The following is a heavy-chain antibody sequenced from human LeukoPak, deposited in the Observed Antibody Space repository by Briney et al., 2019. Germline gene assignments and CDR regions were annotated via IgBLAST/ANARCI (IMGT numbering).Heavy chain of an antibody. CDR3: ATSRLRGYYYYYYMDV. Sequence: PGGSLRLSCAASLFTVNSNYMSWVRQAPGKGLEWVSVIYSGGSTYYADSVKGRFTISRDNSKNTLYLQMNSLRAEDTAVYYCATSRLRGYYYYYYMDVWGKGTTVTISS. V-gene: IGHV3-66*01. J-gene: IGHJ6*03. CDR1: LFTVNSNY. D-gene: IGHD4-17*01. CDR2: IYSGGST.